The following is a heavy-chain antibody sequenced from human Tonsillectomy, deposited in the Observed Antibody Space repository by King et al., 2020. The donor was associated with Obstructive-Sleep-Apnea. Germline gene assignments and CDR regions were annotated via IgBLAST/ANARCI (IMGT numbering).Heavy chain of an antibody. D-gene: IGHD3-22*01. CDR2: ISWNSGSI. V-gene: IGHV3-9*01. J-gene: IGHJ4*02. CDR3: AKDRDDLSSGPIDY. Sequence: VQLVESGGGLVQPGRSLRLSCAASGFTLDDYAMHWVRQAPGKGLDWVSGISWNSGSIGYADSVKGRFTISRDNAKNSLYLQMNSLRAEDTALYYCAKDRDDLSSGPIDYWGQGTLVTVSS. CDR1: GFTLDDYA.